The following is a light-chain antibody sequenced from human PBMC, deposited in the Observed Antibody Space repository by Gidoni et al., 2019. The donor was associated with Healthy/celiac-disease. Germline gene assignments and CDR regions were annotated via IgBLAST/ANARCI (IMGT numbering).Light chain of an antibody. CDR1: TDISNY. J-gene: IGKJ3*01. V-gene: IGKV1-33*01. CDR2: AAS. CDR3: QHYDYLPGA. Sequence: DIQMTQSPSSLSAAVGDRVTITCQASTDISNYLKWYPQKPWKAPKLLIYAASNLETGVPSRFSGSGSGTDSTFTIRSLQPEDIATYYCQHYDYLPGAFGPGTKVDIK.